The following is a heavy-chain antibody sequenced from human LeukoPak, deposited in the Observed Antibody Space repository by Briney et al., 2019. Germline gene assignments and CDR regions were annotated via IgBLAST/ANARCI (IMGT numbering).Heavy chain of an antibody. J-gene: IGHJ4*02. D-gene: IGHD6-19*01. Sequence: VGSPRLSCAASGFTFSNYAMHWVRQAPGKGLEWVAVISYDGSDKYYADSVKGRFTISRDNSKNTLYLQMNGLRPEDTAVYYCARDWGRRYSSGWYGDFDYWGQGTLVTVSS. CDR1: GFTFSNYA. V-gene: IGHV3-30-3*01. CDR2: ISYDGSDK. CDR3: ARDWGRRYSSGWYGDFDY.